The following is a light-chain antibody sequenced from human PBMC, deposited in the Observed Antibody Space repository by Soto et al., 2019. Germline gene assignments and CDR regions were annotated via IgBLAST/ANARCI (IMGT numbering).Light chain of an antibody. Sequence: ALTQPPSASGTPEQRITISCSGSSSNIGSSNVNWYQQLPATAPKLLIYTNNQRPSGVPDRFSGSKSGTSASLAISGLQSEDEADYYCAAWDDSLNGRVFGTGTKVTVL. CDR3: AAWDDSLNGRV. CDR2: TNN. J-gene: IGLJ1*01. CDR1: SSNIGSSN. V-gene: IGLV1-44*01.